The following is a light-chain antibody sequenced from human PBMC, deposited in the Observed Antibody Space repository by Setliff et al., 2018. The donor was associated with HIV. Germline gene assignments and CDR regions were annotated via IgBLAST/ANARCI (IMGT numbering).Light chain of an antibody. CDR3: TSYTSSYTLV. CDR1: SRDVGGYNY. Sequence: QSVLTQPASVSGSPGQSITISCTGTSRDVGGYNYVSWYQQHPGKAPKVMIYEVSNRPSGVSNRFSGSKSGNTASLTISGLQAEDEADYHCTSYTSSYTLVFGTGTKVTVL. CDR2: EVS. J-gene: IGLJ1*01. V-gene: IGLV2-14*01.